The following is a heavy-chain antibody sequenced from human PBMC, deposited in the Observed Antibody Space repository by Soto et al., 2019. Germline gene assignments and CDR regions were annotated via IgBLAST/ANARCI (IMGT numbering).Heavy chain of an antibody. CDR3: ARDRITMVRGVHKRSLFDP. D-gene: IGHD3-10*01. Sequence: PSETLSLTCTVSGGSISSGGYYWSWIRQHPGKGLEWIGYIYYSGSTYYNPSLKSRVTISVDTSNNQFSLKLSSVTAADTAVYYCARDRITMVRGVHKRSLFDPCGQGTLVTVYS. CDR1: GGSISSGGYY. V-gene: IGHV4-31*03. J-gene: IGHJ5*02. CDR2: IYYSGST.